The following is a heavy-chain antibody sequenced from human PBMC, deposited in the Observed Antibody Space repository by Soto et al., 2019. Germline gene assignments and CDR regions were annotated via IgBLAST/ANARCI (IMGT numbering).Heavy chain of an antibody. V-gene: IGHV3-30*18. CDR1: GFTFGNYA. D-gene: IGHD6-19*01. J-gene: IGHJ4*02. CDR3: AKDGESKQWLRYFDY. CDR2: ISYDGSNT. Sequence: QVQLVESGGGVVQPGRSLRLSCAASGFTFGNYAMHWVRQAPGKGLEYMAIISYDGSNTYYADSVKGRFTISRDNSKNTLYLQLNSLRTEDTAVYYCAKDGESKQWLRYFDYWGQGTLVTVSS.